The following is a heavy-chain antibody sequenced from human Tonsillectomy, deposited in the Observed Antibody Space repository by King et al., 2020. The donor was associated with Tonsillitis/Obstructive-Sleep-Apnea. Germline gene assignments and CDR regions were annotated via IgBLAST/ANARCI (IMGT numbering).Heavy chain of an antibody. V-gene: IGHV3-30*03. J-gene: IGHJ4*02. D-gene: IGHD5-18*01. CDR3: ARTAWIQGRYYFDY. CDR2: ISYDGSNK. CDR1: GFTFSSYG. Sequence: QLVQSGGGVVQPGRSLRVSCAASGFTFSSYGMHWVRQAPGKGLEWVAVISYDGSNKYYADSVKGRFTISRDNSKNTLYLQMNSLRAEDTAVYYCARTAWIQGRYYFDYWGQGTLVTVSS.